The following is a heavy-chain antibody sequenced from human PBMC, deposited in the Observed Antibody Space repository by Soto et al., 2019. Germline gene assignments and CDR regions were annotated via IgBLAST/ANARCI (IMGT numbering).Heavy chain of an antibody. V-gene: IGHV3-15*07. J-gene: IGHJ5*02. CDR2: VKTKADGGTT. CDR3: TTLGPS. Sequence: GGSLRLSCVASGLNFSDAWMNWVRKAPGKGLEWVGHVKTKADGGTTDYAASVTGRFTVSRDDSRNTLYLQMNSLKSEDTTIYYCTTLGPSWGQRTLVTVSS. CDR1: GLNFSDAW.